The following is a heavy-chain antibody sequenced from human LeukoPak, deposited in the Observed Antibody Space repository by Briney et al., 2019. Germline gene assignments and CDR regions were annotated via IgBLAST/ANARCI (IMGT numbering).Heavy chain of an antibody. Sequence: SSVKVSCKASGGTFSSYAISWVRQAPGQGLEWMGGIIPIFGTANYAQKFQGRVTFTTDESTSTAYMELSSLRSEDTAVYYCARSAYYDILTHFDCWGQGTLVTVSS. V-gene: IGHV1-69*05. CDR3: ARSAYYDILTHFDC. CDR2: IIPIFGTA. CDR1: GGTFSSYA. J-gene: IGHJ4*02. D-gene: IGHD3-9*01.